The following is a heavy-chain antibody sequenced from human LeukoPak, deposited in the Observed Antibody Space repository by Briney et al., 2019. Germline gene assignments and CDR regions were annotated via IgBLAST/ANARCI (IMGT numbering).Heavy chain of an antibody. CDR3: ARTDRSSGFDY. CDR2: INHSGST. J-gene: IGHJ4*02. CDR1: GGSFSGYY. V-gene: IGHV4-34*01. Sequence: SETLSLTCAVYGGSFSGYYWSWIRQPPGKGLEWIGEINHSGSTNYNPSLKSRVTISVDTSKNQFSLKLSSVTAADTAVYYCARTDRSSGFDYWGQGTLVTVSS.